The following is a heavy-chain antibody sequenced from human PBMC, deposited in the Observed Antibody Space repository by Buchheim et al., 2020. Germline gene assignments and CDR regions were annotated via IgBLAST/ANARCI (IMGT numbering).Heavy chain of an antibody. V-gene: IGHV1-46*01. D-gene: IGHD6-25*01. CDR2: INPRGDST. Sequence: QVQLVQSGAEMKKPGASVKISCKASGYTVTTYYVHWVRQAPGQGLEWMGLINPRGDSTGYAQRFQGRVTVTRDTSTSTVNMELSSLRSEDTAVYYCAGEYSGSGGFQHWGQGT. J-gene: IGHJ1*01. CDR3: AGEYSGSGGFQH. CDR1: GYTVTTYY.